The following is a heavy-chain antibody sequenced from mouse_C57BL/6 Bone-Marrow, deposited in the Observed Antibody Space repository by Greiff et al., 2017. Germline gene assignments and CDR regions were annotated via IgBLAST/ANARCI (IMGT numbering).Heavy chain of an antibody. CDR3: ARVPHYYGCSYWYFDG. Sequence: VQLQESGAELMKPGASVKLSCKATGYTFTGYWIEWVKQRPGHGLEWIGEILPGSGSTNYNEKFKGKATFTADTSSNTAYMQLSSLTTEDSAIYDCARVPHYYGCSYWYFDGWGTGTTVTVSS. CDR2: ILPGSGST. D-gene: IGHD1-1*01. V-gene: IGHV1-9*01. CDR1: GYTFTGYW. J-gene: IGHJ1*03.